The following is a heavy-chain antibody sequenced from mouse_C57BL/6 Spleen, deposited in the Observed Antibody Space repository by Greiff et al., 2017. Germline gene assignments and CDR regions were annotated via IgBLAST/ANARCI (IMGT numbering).Heavy chain of an antibody. CDR3: ARRYGSSPYYFDY. D-gene: IGHD1-1*01. J-gene: IGHJ2*01. CDR2: IDPSASYT. Sequence: VQLQQPGAELVMPGASVKLSCKASGYTFTSYWMHWVKQRPGQGLEWIGEIDPSASYTNYNQKFKGKSTLTVDKSSSTAYMQLSSLTSEDSAVYYCARRYGSSPYYFDYWGQGTTLTVSS. CDR1: GYTFTSYW. V-gene: IGHV1-69*01.